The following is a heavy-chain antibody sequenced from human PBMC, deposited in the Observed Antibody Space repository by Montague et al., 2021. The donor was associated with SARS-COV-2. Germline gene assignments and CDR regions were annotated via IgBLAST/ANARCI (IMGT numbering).Heavy chain of an antibody. CDR3: ARFRILNHLYGMDV. V-gene: IGHV4-59*12. D-gene: IGHD2-15*01. CDR1: GGSFSPYY. Sequence: SETLSLTCSVYGGSFSPYYWTWIRQTPGKGLEWIGYVYHTGSTNYNPSLQSRVSMFVDTSKSQFSLELSSVAAADTAVYYCARFRILNHLYGMDVWGQGTTVIVSS. CDR2: VYHTGST. J-gene: IGHJ6*02.